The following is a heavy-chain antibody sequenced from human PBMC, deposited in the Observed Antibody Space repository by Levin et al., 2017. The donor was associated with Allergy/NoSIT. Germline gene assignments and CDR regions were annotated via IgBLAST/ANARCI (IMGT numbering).Heavy chain of an antibody. CDR3: VRDWGQYSSSWYNGGDY. J-gene: IGHJ4*02. Sequence: PGGSLRLSCAASGFSFSAYGIHWVRQAPGKGLEWVAVISYDGNEKFYADSVKGRCTISRDNSKNTLYLQLNSLTPEDSAVYYCVRDWGQYSSSWYNGGDYWGQGTLVTVSS. V-gene: IGHV3-30*03. CDR1: GFSFSAYG. CDR2: ISYDGNEK. D-gene: IGHD6-13*01.